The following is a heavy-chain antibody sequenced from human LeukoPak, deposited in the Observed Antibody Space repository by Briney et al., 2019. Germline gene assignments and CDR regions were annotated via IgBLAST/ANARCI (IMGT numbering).Heavy chain of an antibody. D-gene: IGHD1-26*01. J-gene: IGHJ4*02. V-gene: IGHV3-74*01. CDR2: INDGGTT. Sequence: SGGSLRLSCAASGFSFSNYWMHRVRQAPGKGLMWVSHINDGGTTSYADSVKGRFTISRDNAKNTVYLQMNSLRAEDTAVHYCARGGVGSFDYWGQGALVTVSP. CDR3: ARGGVGSFDY. CDR1: GFSFSNYW.